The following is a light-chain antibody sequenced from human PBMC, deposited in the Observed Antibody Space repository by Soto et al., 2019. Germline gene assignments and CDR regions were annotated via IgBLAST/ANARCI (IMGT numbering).Light chain of an antibody. CDR3: QSYDISLSGWV. CDR1: SSNIGAGYD. CDR2: GSS. V-gene: IGLV1-40*01. Sequence: QSVLTQPPSVSGVPGQRVTITYAGSSSNIGAGYDVHWYQQLPGTAPKLLIYGSSYRPSGVPDRFSGSKSGTSASLAITGLQAEDEADYYCQSYDISLSGWVFGGGTKLTVL. J-gene: IGLJ3*02.